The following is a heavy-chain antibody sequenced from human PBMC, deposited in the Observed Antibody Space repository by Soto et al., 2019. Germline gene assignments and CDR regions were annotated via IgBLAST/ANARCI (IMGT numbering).Heavy chain of an antibody. Sequence: GGSLRLSCAASGFTFSSYAMSWVRQAPGKGLEWVSAISGSGGSTYYADSVKGRFTISRDKSKNTLYLQMNSLRAEDTAVYYCAKDDGDCSGGSCFYAFDIWGQGTMVTVSS. CDR3: AKDDGDCSGGSCFYAFDI. V-gene: IGHV3-23*01. D-gene: IGHD2-15*01. CDR1: GFTFSSYA. CDR2: ISGSGGST. J-gene: IGHJ3*02.